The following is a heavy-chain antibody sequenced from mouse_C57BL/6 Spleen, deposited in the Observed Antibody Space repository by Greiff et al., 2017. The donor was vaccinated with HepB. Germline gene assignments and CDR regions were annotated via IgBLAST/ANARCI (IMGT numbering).Heavy chain of an antibody. D-gene: IGHD1-1*01. CDR2: ISTYYGDA. Sequence: VMLVESGPELVRPGVSVKISCKGSGYTFTDYAMHWVKQSHAKSLEWIGVISTYYGDASYNQKFKDKATMTVDKSSSTAYMELARLTSEDSAVYYCARSALYGSPWFAYWGQGTLVTVSA. J-gene: IGHJ3*01. CDR3: ARSALYGSPWFAY. V-gene: IGHV1-67*01. CDR1: GYTFTDYA.